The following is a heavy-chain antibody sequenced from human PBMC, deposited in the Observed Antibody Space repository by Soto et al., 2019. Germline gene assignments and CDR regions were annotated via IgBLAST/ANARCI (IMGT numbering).Heavy chain of an antibody. Sequence: AASVKVSCKASGFTFTSSAVQWVRQARGQRLEWIGWIVVGSGNTNYAQKFQERVTITRDMSTSTAYMELSSLRSEDTAVYYCAADSGYSYGNNVDYWGQGTLVTVSS. V-gene: IGHV1-58*01. D-gene: IGHD5-18*01. CDR1: GFTFTSSA. CDR2: IVVGSGNT. CDR3: AADSGYSYGNNVDY. J-gene: IGHJ4*02.